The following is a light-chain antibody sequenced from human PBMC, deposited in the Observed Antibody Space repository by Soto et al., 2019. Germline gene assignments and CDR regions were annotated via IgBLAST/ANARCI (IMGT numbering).Light chain of an antibody. CDR1: QDIKTY. CDR2: GTF. J-gene: IGKJ3*01. CDR3: QHLNNYPPFT. Sequence: LTQSPSSLSASVGDRVSITCRASQDIKTYLAWYQQKRGKAPKLLISGTFTLQSGVPSRFNGSGSGTDFTLTISRLQPEDFATYYCQHLNNYPPFTFGPGTKVDLE. V-gene: IGKV1-9*01.